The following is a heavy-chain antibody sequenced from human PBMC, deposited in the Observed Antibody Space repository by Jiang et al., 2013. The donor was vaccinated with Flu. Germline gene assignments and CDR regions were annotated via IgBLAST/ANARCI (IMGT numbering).Heavy chain of an antibody. CDR1: GYMFTGYS. D-gene: IGHD6-13*01. CDR2: IDPHSGAA. J-gene: IGHJ5*02. Sequence: GAEVKKPGASVKVSCKASGYMFTGYSMHWVRQAPGQGLQWMGRIDPHSGAAEYAQEFQGRFTMTTDTSINTAHMVLGRLTSADTAVYYCARDLRFPNPVGSATGPPPYYTWADPWGQGTPGHRLL. CDR3: ARDLRFPNPVGSATGPPPYYTWADP. V-gene: IGHV1-2*06.